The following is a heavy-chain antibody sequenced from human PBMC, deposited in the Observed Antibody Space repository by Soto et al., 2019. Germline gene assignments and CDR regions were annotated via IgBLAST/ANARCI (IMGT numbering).Heavy chain of an antibody. Sequence: SETLSLTCTVSGGSISSSSYYWGWIRQPPGKGLEWIGSIYYSGSTYYNPSLKSRVTISVDTSKNQFSLKLSSVTAADTAVYYCARLGGDGDYVIIYWGQGTLVTVSS. CDR1: GGSISSSSYY. J-gene: IGHJ4*02. CDR2: IYYSGST. CDR3: ARLGGDGDYVIIY. V-gene: IGHV4-39*01. D-gene: IGHD4-17*01.